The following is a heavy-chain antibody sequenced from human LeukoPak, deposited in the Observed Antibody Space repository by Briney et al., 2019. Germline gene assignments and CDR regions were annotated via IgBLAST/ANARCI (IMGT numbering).Heavy chain of an antibody. Sequence: PSETLSLTCAVYGGSFSGYYWSWIRKPPGKGLEWIGEINHSGSTNYNPSLKSRVTISVDTSKNQFSLKLSSVTAADTAVYYCARAYYFDYWGQGTLVTVSS. CDR3: ARAYYFDY. CDR2: INHSGST. V-gene: IGHV4-34*01. J-gene: IGHJ4*02. CDR1: GGSFSGYY.